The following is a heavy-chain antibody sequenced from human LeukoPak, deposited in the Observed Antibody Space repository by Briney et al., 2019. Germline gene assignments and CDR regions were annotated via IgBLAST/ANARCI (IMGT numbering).Heavy chain of an antibody. CDR1: GGSISSYY. V-gene: IGHV4-59*01. J-gene: IGHJ4*02. Sequence: PSETLSLTCTVSGGSISSYYWSWIRQPPGKGLEWIGYIYYSGSTNYNPSLKSRVTISVDTSKNQFSLKLSSVTAADTAVYYCARVAPPYYDTIAYFDYWGQGTLVTVSS. D-gene: IGHD3-22*01. CDR2: IYYSGST. CDR3: ARVAPPYYDTIAYFDY.